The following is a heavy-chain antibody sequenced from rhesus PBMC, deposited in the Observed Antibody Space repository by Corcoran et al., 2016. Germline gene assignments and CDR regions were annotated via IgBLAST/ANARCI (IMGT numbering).Heavy chain of an antibody. CDR2: VYGSGSST. CDR3: AREGGRMGYYFDY. J-gene: IGHJ4*01. Sequence: QLQLQESGPGLVKPSETLSVTCAVSGGSISSSYWSWIRPAPGKGLEWVGYVYGSGSSTNYNPSLKSRVTLSVDTSKNQLSLKLSSVTAADTAVYYCAREGGRMGYYFDYWGQGVLVTVSS. CDR1: GGSISSSY. V-gene: IGHV4-169*02. D-gene: IGHD6-37*01.